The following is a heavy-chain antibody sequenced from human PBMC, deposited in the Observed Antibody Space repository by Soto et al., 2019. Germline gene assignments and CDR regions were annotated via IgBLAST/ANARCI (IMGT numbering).Heavy chain of an antibody. D-gene: IGHD2-8*02. V-gene: IGHV3-33*01. CDR2: IWYDGSTQ. Sequence: QVKLVEAGGAVVQPGRSLRRSCAASGFTFSSYGIHWVRQAPGKGLEWVAFIWYDGSTQYYADSVKGRFTNARDNSKNTLYLQMNSLRAEDTAMYYCAREKIRVGPSMPGGAFDIWGQGTMVIVSS. CDR3: AREKIRVGPSMPGGAFDI. CDR1: GFTFSSYG. J-gene: IGHJ3*02.